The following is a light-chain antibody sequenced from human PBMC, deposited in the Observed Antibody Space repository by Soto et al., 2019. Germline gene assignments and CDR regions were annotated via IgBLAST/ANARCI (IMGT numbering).Light chain of an antibody. V-gene: IGKV1-13*02. CDR2: DAS. CDR3: QQFNGYPLT. CDR1: QGSSTA. Sequence: AIQLTQSPSSLSASVGDRVTITCRASQGSSTALAWFQWTPGQPPNLLISDASTLQIGVPSRFSGSASGADFTLTISSLQPEDFATYFCQQFNGYPLTFGGGTRVEIK. J-gene: IGKJ4*01.